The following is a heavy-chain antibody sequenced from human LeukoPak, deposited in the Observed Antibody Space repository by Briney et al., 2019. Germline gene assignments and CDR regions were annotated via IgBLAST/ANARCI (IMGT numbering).Heavy chain of an antibody. CDR2: INHSGST. Sequence: SETLSLTCAVYGGSFSGYYWSWIRQPPGKGLEWIGEINHSGSTNYNPSLKSRVTISVDTSKNQFSLKLSSVTAADTAVYYCARAKYYDYVWGSYRLMAYFDYWGQGTLVTVSS. CDR1: GGSFSGYY. J-gene: IGHJ4*02. D-gene: IGHD3-16*02. CDR3: ARAKYYDYVWGSYRLMAYFDY. V-gene: IGHV4-34*01.